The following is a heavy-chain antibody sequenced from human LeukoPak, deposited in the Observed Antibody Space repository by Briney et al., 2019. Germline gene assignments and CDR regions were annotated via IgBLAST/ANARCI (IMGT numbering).Heavy chain of an antibody. J-gene: IGHJ3*02. V-gene: IGHV3-30-3*01. CDR3: ARDRSDAFDI. Sequence: GGSLRLSCAASGFTFSGYPIHWVRQAPGKGLEWVAVISYDGSNKYYADSVKGRFTISRDNSKNTLYLQMNSLRAEDTAVYYCARDRSDAFDIWGQGTMVTVSS. CDR1: GFTFSGYP. D-gene: IGHD3-16*02. CDR2: ISYDGSNK.